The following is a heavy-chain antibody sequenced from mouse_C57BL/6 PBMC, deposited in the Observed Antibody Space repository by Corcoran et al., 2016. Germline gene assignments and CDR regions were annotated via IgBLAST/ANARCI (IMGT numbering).Heavy chain of an antibody. V-gene: IGHV1-26*01. J-gene: IGHJ4*01. CDR3: AIEWNYYYGSSRYYAMDY. CDR2: INPNNGGT. Sequence: EVQLQQSGPELVKPGASVKISCKASGYTFTDYYMNWVKQSHGKSLEWIGDINPNNGGTSDNQKFKGKATLTVDKSSSPAYMELRSLTSEDSAVYYCAIEWNYYYGSSRYYAMDYWGQGTSVTVSS. D-gene: IGHD1-1*01. CDR1: GYTFTDYY.